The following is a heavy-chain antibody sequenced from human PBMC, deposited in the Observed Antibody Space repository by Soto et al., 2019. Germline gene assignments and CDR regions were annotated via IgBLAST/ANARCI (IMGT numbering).Heavy chain of an antibody. V-gene: IGHV3-30*18. J-gene: IGHJ6*02. CDR1: GFTFSSYG. CDR3: AKDVAAAGPSYGMDV. CDR2: ISYDGSNK. Sequence: GGSLRLSCAASGFTFSSYGMHWVRQAPGKGLEWVAVISYDGSNKYYADSVKGRFTISRDNSKNTLYLQMNSLRAEDTAVYYCAKDVAAAGPSYGMDVWGQGTTVTVSS. D-gene: IGHD6-13*01.